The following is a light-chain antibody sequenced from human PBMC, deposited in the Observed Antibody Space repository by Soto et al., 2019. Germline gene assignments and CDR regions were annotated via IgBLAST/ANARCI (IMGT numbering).Light chain of an antibody. CDR2: DDS. CDR1: QSISSW. V-gene: IGKV1-5*01. Sequence: DIQMTQSPSTLSASVGDRVTITYRASQSISSWLAWYQQKPGKAPKLLIYDDSSLESGVPSRFSGSGSGTEFTLTISSLQPDDFATYYCQQYNSYSPYTFGQGTKLEIK. CDR3: QQYNSYSPYT. J-gene: IGKJ2*01.